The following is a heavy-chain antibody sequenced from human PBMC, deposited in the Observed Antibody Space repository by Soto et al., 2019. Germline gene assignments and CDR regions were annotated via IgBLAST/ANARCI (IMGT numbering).Heavy chain of an antibody. J-gene: IGHJ4*02. CDR3: ARFDFRGYARAPFDA. Sequence: GGSLRLSCAASGFSFSTYAMAWVHQAPGTGLEWVSSIGGNDGSTFYADSVKGRFTISRDNSKNTVSLQMNSLTAEDTAVYYCARFDFRGYARAPFDAWAQGTLVTVSS. V-gene: IGHV3-23*01. CDR2: IGGNDGST. D-gene: IGHD3-16*01. CDR1: GFSFSTYA.